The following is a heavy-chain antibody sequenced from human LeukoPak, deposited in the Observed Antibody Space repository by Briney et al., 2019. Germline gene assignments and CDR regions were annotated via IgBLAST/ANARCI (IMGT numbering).Heavy chain of an antibody. D-gene: IGHD4/OR15-4a*01. J-gene: IGHJ5*02. CDR1: GYTFTKYG. Sequence: SVNVSCKASGYTFTKYGITWVRQAPGQGLEWRGGLDPEDDKRFYAQKFQGRVTMTEDTSTDTAYMELSSLRSDDTAVYYCAKAPFXNXSGWFDP. CDR2: LDPEDDKR. V-gene: IGHV1-24*01. CDR3: AKAPFXNXSGWFDP.